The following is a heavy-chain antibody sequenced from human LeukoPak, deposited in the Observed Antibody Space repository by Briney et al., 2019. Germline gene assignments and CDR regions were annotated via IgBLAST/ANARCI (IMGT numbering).Heavy chain of an antibody. D-gene: IGHD3-3*01. J-gene: IGHJ4*02. V-gene: IGHV1-18*01. CDR2: ISAYNGNT. CDR1: GYTFTSYA. Sequence: ASVKVSCKASGYTFTSYALHWVRQAPGQGLEWMGWISAYNGNTNYAQKLQGRVTMTTDTSTSTAYMELRSLRSDDTAVYYCARDDFWSGSEDYWGQGTLVTVSS. CDR3: ARDDFWSGSEDY.